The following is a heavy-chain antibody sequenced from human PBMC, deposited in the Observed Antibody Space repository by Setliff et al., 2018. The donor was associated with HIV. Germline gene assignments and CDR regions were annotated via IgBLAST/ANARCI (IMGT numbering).Heavy chain of an antibody. CDR2: IWYDGGKK. CDR1: GFTFSVHG. D-gene: IGHD2-21*01. Sequence: GGSLRLSCAASGFTFSVHGMHWVRQAPGKGLEWLAVIWYDGGKKYYADSVQGRFTISRDDSKNTLYLQMNSLRAEDTAVYYCARGQFRLRPDSLDLWGQGTLVTVSS. J-gene: IGHJ3*01. V-gene: IGHV3-33*08. CDR3: ARGQFRLRPDSLDL.